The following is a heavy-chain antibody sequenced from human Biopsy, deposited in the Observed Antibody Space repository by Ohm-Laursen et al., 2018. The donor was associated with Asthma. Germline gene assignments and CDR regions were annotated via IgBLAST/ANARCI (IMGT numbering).Heavy chain of an antibody. CDR3: ARVRGDGSGSSIDNYFGMDV. V-gene: IGHV3-21*04. CDR2: ITDTSRYI. J-gene: IGHJ6*02. D-gene: IGHD3-10*01. Sequence: SLRLSCAASGFTFSHYNMNWVRQAPGKGLEWVSSITDTSRYIKYADSVKGRFTISRDNAKNSLYLQMNSLRAADTAVYYCARVRGDGSGSSIDNYFGMDVWGQGTTVTVSS. CDR1: GFTFSHYN.